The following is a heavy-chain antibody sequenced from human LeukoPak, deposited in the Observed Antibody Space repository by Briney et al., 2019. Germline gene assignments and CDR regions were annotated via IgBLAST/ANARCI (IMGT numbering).Heavy chain of an antibody. V-gene: IGHV3-21*01. D-gene: IGHD5-24*01. Sequence: TGGSLRLSCVASGFTFSSYSMNWVRQAPGKGLEWVSSFSSGSTYIYYGDSVKGRFTVSRDNAKNSLYLQMNSLRAEDTAVYYCARALVEMATILDYWGQGTLVTVSS. J-gene: IGHJ4*02. CDR1: GFTFSSYS. CDR2: FSSGSTYI. CDR3: ARALVEMATILDY.